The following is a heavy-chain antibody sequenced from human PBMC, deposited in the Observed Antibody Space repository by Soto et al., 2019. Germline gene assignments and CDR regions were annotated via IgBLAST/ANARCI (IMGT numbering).Heavy chain of an antibody. CDR1: GFTFSSYG. J-gene: IGHJ6*04. D-gene: IGHD3-10*01. V-gene: IGHV3-30*18. CDR2: ISYDGSNK. CDR3: AKVYGSGSYYSLYYYYGIDV. Sequence: GGSLRLSCAASGFTFSSYGMHWVRQAPGKGLEWVAVISYDGSNKYYADSVKGRFTISRDNSKNTLYLQMNSLRAEDTAVYYCAKVYGSGSYYSLYYYYGIDVWGEGTTVTFYS.